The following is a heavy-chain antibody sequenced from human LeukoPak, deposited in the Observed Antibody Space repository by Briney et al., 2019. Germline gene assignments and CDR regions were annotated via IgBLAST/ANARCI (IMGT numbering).Heavy chain of an antibody. CDR2: ISGSNSYI. D-gene: IGHD3-22*01. V-gene: IGHV3-21*01. CDR1: GFTFSSYS. Sequence: GGSLRLSCAASGFTFSSYSMNWVRQAPGKGLEWVSSISGSNSYIYYADSMKGRFTISRDNAKNTVYLQMNSLRAEDTAVYYCVRDWGYDSSGYWQKYFDTWGQGTLVTVSS. CDR3: VRDWGYDSSGYWQKYFDT. J-gene: IGHJ4*02.